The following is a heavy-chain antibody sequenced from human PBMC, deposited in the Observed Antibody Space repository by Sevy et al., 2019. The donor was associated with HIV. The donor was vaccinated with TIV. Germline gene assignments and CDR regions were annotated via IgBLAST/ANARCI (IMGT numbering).Heavy chain of an antibody. CDR2: IYYSGST. V-gene: IGHV4-39*01. Sequence: SETLSLTCTVSGGSISSSSYYWGWIRQPPGKGLDWIGSIYYSGSTYYNPSLKSRVTISVDTSKNQFSLKLSSVTAADTAVYYCARRQGFLEANYYYGMDVWGQGTTVTVSS. J-gene: IGHJ6*02. D-gene: IGHD3-3*01. CDR3: ARRQGFLEANYYYGMDV. CDR1: GGSISSSSYY.